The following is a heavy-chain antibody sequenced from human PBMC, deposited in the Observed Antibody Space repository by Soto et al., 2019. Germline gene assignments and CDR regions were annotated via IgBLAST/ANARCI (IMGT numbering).Heavy chain of an antibody. CDR3: ARAARGYSYGYVDY. J-gene: IGHJ4*02. V-gene: IGHV4-59*01. CDR2: IYYSGST. CDR1: GCSISSYY. D-gene: IGHD5-18*01. Sequence: SETLSLTCTVSGCSISSYYLSWSRQPPGKGLEWIGYIYYSGSTNYNPSLKSRVTISVDTSKNQFSLKLSSVTAADTAVYDCARAARGYSYGYVDYWGQGTLVTVSS.